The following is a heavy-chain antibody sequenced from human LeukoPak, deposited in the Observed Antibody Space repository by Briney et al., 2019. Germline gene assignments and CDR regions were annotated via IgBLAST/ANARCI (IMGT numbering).Heavy chain of an antibody. V-gene: IGHV3-20*04. J-gene: IGHJ4*02. CDR1: GFTFDDYG. D-gene: IGHD3-3*01. CDR3: ARVDYDFWSGYYEDLRYYFDY. CDR2: INWNGGST. Sequence: PGGSLRLSCAASGFTFDDYGMSWVRQAPGKGLEWVSGINWNGGSTGYADSVKGRFTISRDNSKNTLYLQMNSLRAEDTAVYYCARVDYDFWSGYYEDLRYYFDYWGQGTLVTVSS.